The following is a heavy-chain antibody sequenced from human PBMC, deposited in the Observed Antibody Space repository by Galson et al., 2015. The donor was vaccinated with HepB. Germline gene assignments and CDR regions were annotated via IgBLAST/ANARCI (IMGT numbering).Heavy chain of an antibody. J-gene: IGHJ6*02. Sequence: SLRLSCAASGFTFSSYWMHWVRQAPGKGLVWVSRINSDGSSTSYADSVKGRFTISRDNAKNTLYLQMNSLRAEDTAVYYCAREQQPFFPYYYYYYGMDVWGQGTTVTVSS. CDR3: AREQQPFFPYYYYYYGMDV. CDR1: GFTFSSYW. CDR2: INSDGSST. D-gene: IGHD6-13*01. V-gene: IGHV3-74*01.